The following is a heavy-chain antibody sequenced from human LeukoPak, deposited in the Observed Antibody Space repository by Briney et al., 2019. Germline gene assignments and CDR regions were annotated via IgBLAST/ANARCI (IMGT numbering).Heavy chain of an antibody. D-gene: IGHD5-18*01. CDR3: AREDMVNDAFDI. CDR2: ISYDGSNK. Sequence: PGGSLRLSCAASGFTFSSYGMHWVRQAPGKGLEWVAVISYDGSNKYYADSVKGRFTISRDNSKNTLYLQMNSLRAEDTAVYYCAREDMVNDAFDIWGQGTMVTVSS. J-gene: IGHJ3*02. CDR1: GFTFSSYG. V-gene: IGHV3-30*19.